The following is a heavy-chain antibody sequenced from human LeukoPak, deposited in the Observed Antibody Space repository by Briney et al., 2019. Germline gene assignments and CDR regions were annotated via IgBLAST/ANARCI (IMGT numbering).Heavy chain of an antibody. J-gene: IGHJ3*02. CDR1: GYTFTSYY. CDR3: ARDTRSRGTMVRGVIADAFDI. Sequence: ASVKVSCKASGYTFTSYYMHWVRQAPGQGLEWMGIINPSGGSTSYAQKFQGRVTMTRDMSTSTVYMELSSLRSEGTAVYYCARDTRSRGTMVRGVIADAFDIWGQGTMVTVSS. V-gene: IGHV1-46*01. D-gene: IGHD3-10*01. CDR2: INPSGGST.